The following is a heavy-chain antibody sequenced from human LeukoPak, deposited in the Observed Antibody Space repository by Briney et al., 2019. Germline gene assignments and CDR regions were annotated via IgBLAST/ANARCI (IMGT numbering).Heavy chain of an antibody. CDR1: GFTFSSYG. V-gene: IGHV3-NL1*01. J-gene: IGHJ4*02. CDR3: AKDGGYYDIDY. D-gene: IGHD3-22*01. CDR2: ISGSGSST. Sequence: GGSLRLSCAASGFTFSSYGMHWVRQAPGKGLEWVSDISGSGSSTSYADSVKGRFTISRDNSKNMLYLQMNSLSAEDTAVYYCAKDGGYYDIDYWGQGTLVTVSS.